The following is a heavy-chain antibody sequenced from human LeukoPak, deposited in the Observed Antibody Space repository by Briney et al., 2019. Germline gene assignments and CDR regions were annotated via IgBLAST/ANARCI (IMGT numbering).Heavy chain of an antibody. CDR3: ARGYDYVWGSYRPPDY. J-gene: IGHJ4*02. D-gene: IGHD3-16*02. CDR1: GYTFTCYY. V-gene: IGHV1-2*02. Sequence: ASVKVSCKASGYTFTCYYMHWVRQAPGQGLEWMGWINPNSGGTNYAQKFQGRVTMTRDTSISTAYMELSRLRSDDTAVYYCARGYDYVWGSYRPPDYWGQGTLVTVSS. CDR2: INPNSGGT.